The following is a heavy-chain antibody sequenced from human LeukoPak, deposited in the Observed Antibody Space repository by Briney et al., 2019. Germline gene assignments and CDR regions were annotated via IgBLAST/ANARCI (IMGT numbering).Heavy chain of an antibody. V-gene: IGHV3-7*02. Sequence: PGGSLRLSCAASGFTLETYWMTWFRQAPRKGLEWAAAIKADGSETYYLESVKGRFTISRDNAKNSLYLQMSSLRAEDTAIYYCARTTYGDYWGRGTLVTVSS. CDR3: ARTTYGDY. D-gene: IGHD1-1*01. CDR1: GFTLETYW. J-gene: IGHJ4*02. CDR2: IKADGSET.